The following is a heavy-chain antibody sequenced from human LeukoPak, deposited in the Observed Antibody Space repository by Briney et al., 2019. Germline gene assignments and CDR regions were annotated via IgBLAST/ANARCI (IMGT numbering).Heavy chain of an antibody. CDR3: ARGVWFGELSSRLYYYYYMDV. CDR2: IFYSGSA. CDR1: GDSISSTSYY. D-gene: IGHD3-10*01. J-gene: IGHJ6*03. V-gene: IGHV4-39*07. Sequence: PSETLSLTCIVSGDSISSTSYYWAWIRQPPGKGLEWIGMIFYSGSAYYTPSLRGRVTLSVDTSRNQFSLKLSSVTAADTAVYYCARGVWFGELSSRLYYYYYMDVWGKGTTVTVSS.